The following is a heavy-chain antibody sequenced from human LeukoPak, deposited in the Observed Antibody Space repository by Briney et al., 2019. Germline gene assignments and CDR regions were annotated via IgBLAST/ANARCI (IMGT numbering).Heavy chain of an antibody. D-gene: IGHD1-26*01. CDR1: GGSFSGYY. Sequence: SETLSLTCAVYGGSFSGYYWSWIRQPPGKGLGWIGEINHSGSTNYNPSLKSRVTISVDTSKSQFSLKLSSVTAADTAVYYCARVRGATGYWGQGTLVTVSS. CDR3: ARVRGATGY. CDR2: INHSGST. V-gene: IGHV4-34*01. J-gene: IGHJ4*02.